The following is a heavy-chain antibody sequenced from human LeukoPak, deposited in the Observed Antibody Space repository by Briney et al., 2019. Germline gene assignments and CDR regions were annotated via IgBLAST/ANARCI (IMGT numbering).Heavy chain of an antibody. D-gene: IGHD6-13*01. CDR3: ARDTRYRAAAGTDYFDY. Sequence: SVKVSCKASGGTFSSYTISWVRQAPGQGREWMGGIIPIFGTANYAQKFQGRVTITADESTSTAYMELSSLRSEDTAVYYCARDTRYRAAAGTDYFDYWGQGTLVTVSS. V-gene: IGHV1-69*13. CDR1: GGTFSSYT. J-gene: IGHJ4*02. CDR2: IIPIFGTA.